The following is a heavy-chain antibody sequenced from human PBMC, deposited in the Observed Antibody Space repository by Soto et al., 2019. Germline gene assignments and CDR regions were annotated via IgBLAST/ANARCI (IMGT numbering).Heavy chain of an antibody. Sequence: GGSLKLSCAASGFTFSSYDMHWIRQATGKGLEWVSAIGTAGDPYYPGSVKGRFTISRENAKNSLYLQMNSLRAGDTAVYYCARGQTGDAFDIWGQGTMVTVSS. V-gene: IGHV3-13*05. CDR2: IGTAGDP. J-gene: IGHJ3*02. CDR1: GFTFSSYD. CDR3: ARGQTGDAFDI. D-gene: IGHD7-27*01.